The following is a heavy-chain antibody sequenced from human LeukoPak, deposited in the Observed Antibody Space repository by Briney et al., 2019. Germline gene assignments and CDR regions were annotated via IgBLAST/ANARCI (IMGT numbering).Heavy chain of an antibody. Sequence: AASVKVSCKAFGYGFTSYYTHWVRQAPGQGLEWMGIINPSVGGTTYARKFQGRVTMTRDTSTSTVYMELSSLRSEDTAVYYCARHGSGRYYPAEGRVDYWGQGTLVTVSS. CDR1: GYGFTSYY. D-gene: IGHD3-10*01. CDR3: ARHGSGRYYPAEGRVDY. V-gene: IGHV1-46*03. CDR2: INPSVGGT. J-gene: IGHJ4*02.